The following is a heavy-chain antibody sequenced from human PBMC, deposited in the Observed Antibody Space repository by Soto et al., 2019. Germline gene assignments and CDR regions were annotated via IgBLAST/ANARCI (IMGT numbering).Heavy chain of an antibody. CDR1: GGSIRSSSYY. CDR2: IYYSGSA. CDR3: ARPQATYDSFDY. Sequence: SETLSLTCTVSGGSIRSSSYYWAWIRQPPGKGLGWIGSIYYSGSAYYNPSLKSRVTISIDTYKNQFSLKLSSVTAADTAVYYCARPQATYDSFDYWGQGALATSPQ. V-gene: IGHV4-39*01. J-gene: IGHJ4*02. D-gene: IGHD1-1*01.